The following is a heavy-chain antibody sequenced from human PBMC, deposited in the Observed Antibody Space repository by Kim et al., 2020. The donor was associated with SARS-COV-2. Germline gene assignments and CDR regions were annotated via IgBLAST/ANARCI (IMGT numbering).Heavy chain of an antibody. Sequence: GGSLRLSCTASGFTFSDYVMSWVRQAPGKGLEWVSVISDGGGSTFYADSVKGRFSMSRDTSHNTVYLQMNSLRAEDTAVYYGAKDGRSWNYPKQGVSWGR. CDR1: GFTFSDYV. D-gene: IGHD1-7*01. CDR3: AKDGRSWNYPKQGVS. J-gene: IGHJ2*01. CDR2: ISDGGGST. V-gene: IGHV3-23*01.